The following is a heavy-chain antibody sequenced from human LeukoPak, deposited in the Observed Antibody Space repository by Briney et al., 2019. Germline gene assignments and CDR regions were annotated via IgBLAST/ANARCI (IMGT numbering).Heavy chain of an antibody. D-gene: IGHD4-17*01. J-gene: IGHJ4*02. V-gene: IGHV4-4*07. CDR2: IYTSGST. CDR3: ARGHVYGDYGFDY. CDR1: GGSISSYY. Sequence: SETLSPTCTVSGGSISSYYWSWIRHPAGKGLEWIGRIYTSGSTNYNPSLKSRVTMSVDTSKNQFSLKLSSVTAADTAVYYCARGHVYGDYGFDYWGQGTLVTVSS.